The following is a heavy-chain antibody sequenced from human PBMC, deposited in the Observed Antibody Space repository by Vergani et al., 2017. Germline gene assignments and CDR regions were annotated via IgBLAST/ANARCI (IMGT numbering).Heavy chain of an antibody. V-gene: IGHV5-51*01. CDR2: NYPGDYDT. CDR1: GYSFTSYW. Sequence: EVQLVPSGAEGKKPGESLKISCKGSGYSFTSYWIGWVRQMPGKGMDWMGINYPGDYDTRYSPCFQGQVTLSANKSLSTSYLQWSSLKASDTAMYYCAAAGGYYYRELGYWGQGTLVTVSS. J-gene: IGHJ4*02. CDR3: AAAGGYYYRELGY. D-gene: IGHD3-22*01.